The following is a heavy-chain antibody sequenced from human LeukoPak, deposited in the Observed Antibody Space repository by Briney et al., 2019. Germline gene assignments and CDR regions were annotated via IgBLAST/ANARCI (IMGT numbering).Heavy chain of an antibody. D-gene: IGHD3-10*01. J-gene: IGHJ6*02. CDR3: ARTYYYGSGGSSGYYYGMDV. CDR2: IYPCDSDT. V-gene: IGHV5-51*01. CDR1: GYSFTSYW. Sequence: GESLKISSKGSGYSFTSYWIGWLSQMPGKGLEWMGIIYPCDSDTRYSPSFQGQVTISADKSISTAYLQWSSLKASDTAMYYCARTYYYGSGGSSGYYYGMDVWGQGTTVTVSS.